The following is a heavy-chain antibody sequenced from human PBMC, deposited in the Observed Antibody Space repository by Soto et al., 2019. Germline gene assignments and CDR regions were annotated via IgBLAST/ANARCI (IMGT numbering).Heavy chain of an antibody. D-gene: IGHD6-19*01. CDR1: GGSISSYY. CDR3: ARRGVSGWYLDY. Sequence: SETLSLTCTVSGGSISSYYWSWIRQPPGKGLEWIGYIYYSGSTNYNPSLKSRVTISVDTSKNQFSLKLSSVTAADTAVYYCARRGVSGWYLDYWGQGTLVTVSS. V-gene: IGHV4-59*08. J-gene: IGHJ4*02. CDR2: IYYSGST.